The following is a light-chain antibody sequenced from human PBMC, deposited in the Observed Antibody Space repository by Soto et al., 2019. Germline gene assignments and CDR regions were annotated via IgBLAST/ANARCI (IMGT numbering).Light chain of an antibody. Sequence: QSVLTQPPSASGTPGQRVTISCSGSSSNVGRNTVNWYQQLPGTAPKLLIYSNNQRPSGVPDRFSGSKSGTSASLAISGLQSEDEADYYCAAWDDNLNAVVFGGGTKLTVL. CDR3: AAWDDNLNAVV. V-gene: IGLV1-44*01. J-gene: IGLJ2*01. CDR2: SNN. CDR1: SSNVGRNT.